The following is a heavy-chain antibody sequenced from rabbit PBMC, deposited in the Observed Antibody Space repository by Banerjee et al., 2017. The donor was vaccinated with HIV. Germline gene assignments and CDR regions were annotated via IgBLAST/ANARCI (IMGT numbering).Heavy chain of an antibody. CDR3: ARSNDWGLEYFHL. V-gene: IGHV1S45*01. Sequence: QEQLEESGGDLVKPEGSLTLTCTASGFSFSSGYWICWVRQAPGKGLEWIACIYAGSSGSTYYASWAKGRFTISKTSSTTVTLQMTSLTAADTATYFCARSNDWGLEYFHLWGPGTLVTVS. CDR2: IYAGSSGST. J-gene: IGHJ4*01. CDR1: GFSFSSGYW. D-gene: IGHD4-1*01.